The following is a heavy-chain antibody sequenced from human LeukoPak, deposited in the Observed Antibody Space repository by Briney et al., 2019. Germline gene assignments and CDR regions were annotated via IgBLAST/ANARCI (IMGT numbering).Heavy chain of an antibody. J-gene: IGHJ4*02. CDR3: AANPTATRQNDY. Sequence: PSETLSLTCAVYGGSFSGYYWSWIRQPPGKGLEWIGEINHSGSTNYNPSLKSRVTISVDTSKNQFSLKLSSVTAADTAVYYCAANPTATRQNDYWGQGTLVTVSS. CDR2: INHSGST. CDR1: GGSFSGYY. V-gene: IGHV4-34*01. D-gene: IGHD2-15*01.